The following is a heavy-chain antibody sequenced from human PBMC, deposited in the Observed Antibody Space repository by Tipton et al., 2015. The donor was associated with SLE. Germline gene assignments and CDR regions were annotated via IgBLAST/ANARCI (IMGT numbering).Heavy chain of an antibody. CDR2: ISGSGGST. D-gene: IGHD1-14*01. Sequence: SLRLSCAASGFTFSSYAMSWVRQAPGKGLEWVSAISGSGGSTYYADSVKGRFTISRDNSKNTLYLQMNSLRAEDTAVYYCAMNNPPRYYYYYYGMDVWGQGTTVTVSS. J-gene: IGHJ6*02. V-gene: IGHV3-23*01. CDR3: AMNNPPRYYYYYYGMDV. CDR1: GFTFSSYA.